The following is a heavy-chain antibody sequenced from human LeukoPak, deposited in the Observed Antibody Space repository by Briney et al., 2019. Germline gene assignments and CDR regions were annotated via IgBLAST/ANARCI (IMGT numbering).Heavy chain of an antibody. CDR2: INHSGST. V-gene: IGHV4-34*01. J-gene: IGHJ4*02. CDR1: GGSFSGYY. CDR3: ARGYFYVVTPLGNYFDY. D-gene: IGHD4-23*01. Sequence: SETLSLTCAVYGGSFSGYYWSWIRQPPGKGLEWIGEINHSGSTNYNPSLKSRVTISVDTSKNQFSLKLSSVTAADTAVYYCARGYFYVVTPLGNYFDYWGQGTLVTVSS.